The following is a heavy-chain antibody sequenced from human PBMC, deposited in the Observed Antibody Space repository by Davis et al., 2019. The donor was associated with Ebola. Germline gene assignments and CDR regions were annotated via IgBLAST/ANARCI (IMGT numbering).Heavy chain of an antibody. D-gene: IGHD6-13*01. CDR3: AMVYWQQPDRGDV. V-gene: IGHV3-30*07. J-gene: IGHJ6*02. Sequence: SVKGRFTISRDNSNNTLYLQMSSLRVEDTAVYYCAMVYWQQPDRGDVWGQGTTVTVSS.